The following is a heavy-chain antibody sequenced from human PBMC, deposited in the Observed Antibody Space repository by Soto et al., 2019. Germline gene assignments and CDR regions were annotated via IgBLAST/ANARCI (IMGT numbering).Heavy chain of an antibody. CDR1: GLIFSDYH. D-gene: IGHD6-19*01. Sequence: EVQLVESGGGLVQPGGSLRLSCAASGLIFSDYHMDWVRQAPGKGLEWVGRIRRKANSYTTEYAASVKGRFTISRDDSQNSLYLQINSLKTEDTAVYYCAMLGGWSGGSNDMDVWGQWTTVTVSS. J-gene: IGHJ6*02. CDR3: AMLGGWSGGSNDMDV. CDR2: IRRKANSYTT. V-gene: IGHV3-72*01.